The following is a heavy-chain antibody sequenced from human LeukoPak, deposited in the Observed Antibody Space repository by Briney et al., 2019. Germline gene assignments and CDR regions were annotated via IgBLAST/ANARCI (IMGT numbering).Heavy chain of an antibody. J-gene: IGHJ4*02. Sequence: SETLSLTCTVSGGSISSYYWSWIRQPPGKGLEWIGYIYYSGSTNYNPSLKSRVTISVDTSKNQFSLKLSSVTAADTAVYYCARHDFWSGYSLYYFDYWGQGTLVTVSS. CDR1: GGSISSYY. CDR3: ARHDFWSGYSLYYFDY. D-gene: IGHD3-3*01. CDR2: IYYSGST. V-gene: IGHV4-59*01.